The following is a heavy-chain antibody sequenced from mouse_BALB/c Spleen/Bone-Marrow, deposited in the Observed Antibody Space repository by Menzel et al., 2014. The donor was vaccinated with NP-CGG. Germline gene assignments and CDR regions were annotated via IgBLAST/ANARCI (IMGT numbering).Heavy chain of an antibody. D-gene: IGHD4-1*01. CDR1: GFSLTGYG. Sequence: VQLVESGPGLVAPSQSLSITCTVSGFSLTGYGVHWVRQPPGKGLEWLGVIWAGGSTDYNSALMSRLSINKDNSKSQVFLKMNSLQTDDTAKYYCARERDLTLDYWGQGTTLTVSS. CDR3: ARERDLTLDY. CDR2: IWAGGST. V-gene: IGHV2-9*02. J-gene: IGHJ2*01.